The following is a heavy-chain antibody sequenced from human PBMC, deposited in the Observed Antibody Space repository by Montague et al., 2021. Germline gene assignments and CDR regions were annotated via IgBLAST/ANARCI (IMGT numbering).Heavy chain of an antibody. CDR2: VSHGGRT. V-gene: IGHV4-38-2*02. Sequence: SETLSLTCTVSRSLINSDYYWGWIRQPPGKGLEWMGSVSHGGRTYYNPSLKSRVIISVDTSNNHFSLKLSSVTAADTAMYYCAGERDRYYYMDIWGKGTTITVSS. CDR3: AGERDRYYYMDI. CDR1: RSLINSDYY. J-gene: IGHJ6*03.